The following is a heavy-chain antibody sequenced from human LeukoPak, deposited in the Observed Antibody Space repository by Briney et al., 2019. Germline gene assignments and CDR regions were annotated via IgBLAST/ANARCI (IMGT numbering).Heavy chain of an antibody. V-gene: IGHV3-23*01. J-gene: IGHJ4*02. D-gene: IGHD6-19*01. CDR2: ISGNGGST. CDR1: GFTFKDYA. Sequence: RGSLRLSCAASGFTFKDYAMSWVRRPPGKGLEWISTISGNGGSTYYAASVKGRFTISRGNSKNTLYLQMNSLRAEDTAIYYCARDGSIAVAGSPTDYWGQGTLVTVSS. CDR3: ARDGSIAVAGSPTDY.